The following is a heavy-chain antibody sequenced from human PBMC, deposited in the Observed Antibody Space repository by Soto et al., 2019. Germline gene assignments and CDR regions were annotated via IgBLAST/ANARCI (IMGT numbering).Heavy chain of an antibody. D-gene: IGHD1-26*01. Sequence: GGSLRLSCAASGFTFRSYGMQWVRQAPGKGLEVVAVISYDGSNKYYADSVKGRFTISRDNSKKTLYLQMNSLRAEDTAVYYCAKDRKSYSSCLDYWGQGTLVTVSS. J-gene: IGHJ4*02. V-gene: IGHV3-30*18. CDR3: AKDRKSYSSCLDY. CDR2: ISYDGSNK. CDR1: GFTFRSYG.